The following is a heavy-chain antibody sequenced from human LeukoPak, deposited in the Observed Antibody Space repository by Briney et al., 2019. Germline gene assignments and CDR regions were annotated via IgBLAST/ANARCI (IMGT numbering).Heavy chain of an antibody. CDR2: ISRDSSTI. V-gene: IGHV3-48*02. Sequence: GSLRLSCAASGFSFSTYGMNWVRQAPGKGLEWVSYISRDSSTIYYADSVKGRFTISRDNAKNSLYLQTNSLRDDDTALYYCARGGNYYGSSGVRTYFDYWGQGSLVTVSS. CDR1: GFSFSTYG. CDR3: ARGGNYYGSSGVRTYFDY. J-gene: IGHJ4*02. D-gene: IGHD3-22*01.